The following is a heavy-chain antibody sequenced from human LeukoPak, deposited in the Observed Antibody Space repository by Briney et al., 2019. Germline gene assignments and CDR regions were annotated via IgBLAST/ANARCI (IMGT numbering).Heavy chain of an antibody. V-gene: IGHV4-59*01. J-gene: IGHJ4*02. Sequence: SETLSLTCTVSGGSISSYYWSWIRQPPGKGLEWIGYIYYSGSTNYNPSLKSRVTISVDTSKNQFSLKLSSVTAADTAVYYCAREGIAAAGITYWGQGTLVTVSS. CDR2: IYYSGST. D-gene: IGHD6-13*01. CDR3: AREGIAAAGITY. CDR1: GGSISSYY.